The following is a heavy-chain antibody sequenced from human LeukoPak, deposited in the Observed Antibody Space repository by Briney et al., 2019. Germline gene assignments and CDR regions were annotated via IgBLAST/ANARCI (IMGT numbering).Heavy chain of an antibody. CDR3: ATIRGSYWRYFDY. Sequence: ASVKVSCKASGYTFTGYYMHWVRQAPGQGLEWMGWINPNSGGTNYAQKFQGRVTMTRDTSISTAYMELSRLRSDDTAVYYCATIRGSYWRYFDYWGQGTLVTVSS. CDR2: INPNSGGT. V-gene: IGHV1-2*02. CDR1: GYTFTGYY. D-gene: IGHD1-26*01. J-gene: IGHJ4*02.